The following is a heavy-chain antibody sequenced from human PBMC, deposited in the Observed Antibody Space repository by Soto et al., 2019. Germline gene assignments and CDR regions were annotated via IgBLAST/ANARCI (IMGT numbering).Heavy chain of an antibody. Sequence: QMQLVQSGPEVKKPGTSVKVSRKASGFTFSSSIVQWVRQARGQRLEWIGWIVVGSGHTNYEQKFQERVTSTRDMSTSTAYMELSSLRSEDTAVYYCAAPDFGDYWYFDLWGRGTLVTVSS. CDR3: AAPDFGDYWYFDL. V-gene: IGHV1-58*01. J-gene: IGHJ2*01. CDR1: GFTFSSSI. CDR2: IVVGSGHT. D-gene: IGHD4-17*01.